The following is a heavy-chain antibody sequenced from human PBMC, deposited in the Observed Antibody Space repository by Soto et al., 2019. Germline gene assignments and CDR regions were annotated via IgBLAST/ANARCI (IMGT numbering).Heavy chain of an antibody. V-gene: IGHV3-11*01. D-gene: IGHD1-20*01. CDR1: GFSFSDFY. CDR3: ARLFYNWNSWVDS. J-gene: IGHJ4*02. CDR2: IHRSGSPI. Sequence: QVQLVESGGGLVKPGGSLRLSCAASGFSFSDFYMVWIRQAPGKGLEWISYIHRSGSPIYYADSVKGRFTISRDNAKTSLSLQMTSLRAEDTAVYYCARLFYNWNSWVDSWGQGTLVTVSS.